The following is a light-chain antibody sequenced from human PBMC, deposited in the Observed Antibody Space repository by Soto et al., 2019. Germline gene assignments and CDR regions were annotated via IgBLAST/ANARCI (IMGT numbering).Light chain of an antibody. V-gene: IGKV1-27*01. CDR3: QKYNSAPLT. Sequence: DIQMTQSPSSLSASLGDRVTITCRASQGIGVYLAWFQQKPGNVPRLLIYAASTLQSGVPSRFSGSGSGTDFXLTISSLQPEDVATYYCQKYNSAPLTFGGGTKVEIK. CDR2: AAS. J-gene: IGKJ4*01. CDR1: QGIGVY.